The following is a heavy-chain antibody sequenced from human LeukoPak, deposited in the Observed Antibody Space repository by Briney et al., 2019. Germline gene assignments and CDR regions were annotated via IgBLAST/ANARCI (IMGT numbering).Heavy chain of an antibody. D-gene: IGHD3-10*01. V-gene: IGHV4-59*08. CDR1: GGSISSYY. CDR2: IYYSGST. Sequence: SETLSLTCTVSGGSISSYYWSWIRQPSGKGLEWIGYIYYSGSTNYDPSLKSRVTISVDTSKNQFSLKLSSVTAADTAVYYCARRLWFGELFDAFDIWGQGTMVTVSS. CDR3: ARRLWFGELFDAFDI. J-gene: IGHJ3*02.